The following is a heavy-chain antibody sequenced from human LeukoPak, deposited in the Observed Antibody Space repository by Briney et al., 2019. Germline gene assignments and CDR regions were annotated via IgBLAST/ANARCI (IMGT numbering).Heavy chain of an antibody. V-gene: IGHV1-46*01. D-gene: IGHD3-22*01. J-gene: IGHJ4*02. CDR3: ARVAEYYYDSSGPFDY. CDR1: GYTFPSYF. Sequence: ASVKVSCKASGYTFPSYFMHWVRQAPGQGLEWMGIINPTGGSTTYAQKFQGGVTMTRDTSTSTVYMELSSLRSGDTAVYYCARVAEYYYDSSGPFDYWGQGTLVTVSS. CDR2: INPTGGST.